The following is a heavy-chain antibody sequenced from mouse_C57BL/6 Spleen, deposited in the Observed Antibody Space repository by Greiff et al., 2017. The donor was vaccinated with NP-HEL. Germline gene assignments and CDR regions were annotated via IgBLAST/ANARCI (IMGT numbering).Heavy chain of an antibody. J-gene: IGHJ2*01. D-gene: IGHD1-1*01. CDR1: GYTFTSYW. CDR3: ATLITTVVVTGYFDY. Sequence: QVQLQQPGAELVKPGASVKLSCKASGYTFTSYWMHWVKQRPGQGLEWIGMIHPNSGSTNYNEKFKSKATLTVDKSSSTAYMQLSSLTSEDSAVYYCATLITTVVVTGYFDYWGQGTTLTVSS. CDR2: IHPNSGST. V-gene: IGHV1-64*01.